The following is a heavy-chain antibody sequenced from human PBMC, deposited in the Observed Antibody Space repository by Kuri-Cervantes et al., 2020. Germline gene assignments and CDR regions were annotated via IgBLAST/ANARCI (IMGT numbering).Heavy chain of an antibody. CDR1: GYSFINYW. V-gene: IGHV5-51*01. D-gene: IGHD6-6*01. J-gene: IGHJ4*02. CDR3: ARRFWGSSSGAFDY. CDR2: IYPGDSDT. Sequence: KVSCKGSGYSFINYWIGWVRQMPGKGLERMGIIYPGDSDTRYSPSFQAQVTISADKSISTAYLQWNSLKASDTAMYYCARRFWGSSSGAFDYWGQGTLVTVSS.